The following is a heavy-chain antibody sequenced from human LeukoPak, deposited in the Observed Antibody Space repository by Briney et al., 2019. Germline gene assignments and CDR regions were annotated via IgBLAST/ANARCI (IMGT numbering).Heavy chain of an antibody. J-gene: IGHJ5*02. CDR1: GYTFTSYY. CDR2: INPSGGST. D-gene: IGHD3-9*01. CDR3: ARGKGLRYFDWLISGENWFDP. V-gene: IGHV1-46*01. Sequence: ASVKVSCKASGYTFTSYYMHWVRQAPGQGLEWMGIINPSGGSTSYAQKFQGRVTMTRDTSTSTAYMELSSLRSEDTAVYYCARGKGLRYFDWLISGENWFDPWGQGTLVTVS.